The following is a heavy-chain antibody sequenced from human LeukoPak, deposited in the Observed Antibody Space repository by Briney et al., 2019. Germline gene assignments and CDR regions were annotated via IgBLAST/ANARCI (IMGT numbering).Heavy chain of an antibody. CDR2: IYYSGST. Sequence: SETLSLTCTVSGGSISISSYFWAWIRQPPGKGLEWIGSIYYSGSTYYNPSLKSRVTISVDTSKNQFSLRLSSVTAADTAVYYCARLVATAPGCDYWGQGTLVTVSS. CDR3: ARLVATAPGCDY. J-gene: IGHJ4*02. CDR1: GGSISISSYF. V-gene: IGHV4-39*01. D-gene: IGHD5-12*01.